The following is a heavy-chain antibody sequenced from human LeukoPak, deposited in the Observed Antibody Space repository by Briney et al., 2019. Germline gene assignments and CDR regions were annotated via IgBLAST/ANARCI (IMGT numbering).Heavy chain of an antibody. CDR2: IFYSGST. J-gene: IGHJ5*02. V-gene: IGHV4-59*11. CDR1: GGSISSHF. Sequence: SETLSLTCTVSGGSISSHFWSWIRQPPGKGLEWIGYIFYSGSTNYNPSLKSRVTISVDTSKNQFSLKLSSVTAADTAVYYCARAGGYCSSTSCYRRGWFDPWGQGTLVTVSS. D-gene: IGHD2-2*03. CDR3: ARAGGYCSSTSCYRRGWFDP.